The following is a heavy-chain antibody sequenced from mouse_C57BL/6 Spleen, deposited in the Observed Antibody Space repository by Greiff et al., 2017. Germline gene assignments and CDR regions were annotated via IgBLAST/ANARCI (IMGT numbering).Heavy chain of an antibody. Sequence: EVKLVESGGDLVKPGGSLKLSCAASGFTFSSSGMSWVRQTPDKRLAWVATISSGGSYTYYPDSVKGRFTISRDNAKNTLYLQMSSLKSEDTAMYYCARRDYGSSYDYYAMDYWGQGTSVTVSS. CDR2: ISSGGSYT. J-gene: IGHJ4*01. CDR3: ARRDYGSSYDYYAMDY. CDR1: GFTFSSSG. D-gene: IGHD1-1*01. V-gene: IGHV5-6*02.